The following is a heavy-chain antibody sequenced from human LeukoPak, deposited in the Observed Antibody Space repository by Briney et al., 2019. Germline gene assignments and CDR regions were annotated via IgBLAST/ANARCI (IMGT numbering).Heavy chain of an antibody. CDR3: ARGSAVAGDY. D-gene: IGHD6-19*01. CDR2: TYYRSQWYY. V-gene: IGHV6-1*01. Sequence: SQTLSLACAISGDSVSSNSAAWNWIRQSPSKCLEWLGRTYYRSQWYYEYAVSVKSRIIIIPDTSKNQFSLQLNSVTPEDTAVYYCARGSAVAGDYWGQGTLVTVSS. J-gene: IGHJ4*02. CDR1: GDSVSSNSAA.